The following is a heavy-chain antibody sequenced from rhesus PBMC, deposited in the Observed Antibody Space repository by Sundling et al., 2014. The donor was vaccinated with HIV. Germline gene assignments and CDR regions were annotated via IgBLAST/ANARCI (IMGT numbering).Heavy chain of an antibody. V-gene: IGHV4-169*01. Sequence: QLQLQESGPGLVKPSETLSLTCVVSGASDDSFSVNFWSWIRQSPGKGLEWIGYIYGSGSSTNYNPSLRSRVTISRDTSKNQFSLKLTSVTAADTAVYFCATEYSLSGLDSWGQGIVVTVSS. CDR3: ATEYSLSGLDS. CDR2: IYGSGSST. D-gene: IGHD4-23*01. J-gene: IGHJ6*01. CDR1: GASDDSFSVNF.